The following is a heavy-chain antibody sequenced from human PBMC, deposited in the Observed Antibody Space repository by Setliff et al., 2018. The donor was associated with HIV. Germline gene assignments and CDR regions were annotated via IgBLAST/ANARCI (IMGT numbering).Heavy chain of an antibody. J-gene: IGHJ4*02. CDR2: INHSGNT. CDR3: ARGPTERYYESRGYYYFDN. CDR1: GGSFSGYY. V-gene: IGHV4-34*01. Sequence: PSETLSLTCAVYGGSFSGYYWSWIRQPPGKGLEWIGEINHSGNTNYNPSLKSRVTISIDTSKNQFSLNLSSVTAADTAVYYRARGPTERYYESRGYYYFDNWGQGTQVTVSS. D-gene: IGHD3-22*01.